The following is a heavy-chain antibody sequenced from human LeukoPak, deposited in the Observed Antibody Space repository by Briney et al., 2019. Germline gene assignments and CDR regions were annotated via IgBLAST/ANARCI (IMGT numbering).Heavy chain of an antibody. D-gene: IGHD3-22*01. J-gene: IGHJ3*02. CDR1: GGTFSSYA. CDR2: IIPIFGTA. CDR3: ARALTTYYYDSSGLFAFDI. V-gene: IGHV1-69*05. Sequence: GASVKVSCKASGGTFSSYAISWVRQAPGQGVEWMGGIIPIFGTANYAQKFQGRVTITTDESTSTAYMELSSLRSEDTAVYYCARALTTYYYDSSGLFAFDIWGQGTMVTVSS.